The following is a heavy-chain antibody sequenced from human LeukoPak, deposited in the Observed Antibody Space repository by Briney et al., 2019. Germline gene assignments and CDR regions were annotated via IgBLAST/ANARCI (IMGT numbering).Heavy chain of an antibody. CDR1: GGSISSGDYY. CDR2: IYYSGST. J-gene: IGHJ6*03. Sequence: SETLSLTCTVSGGSISSGDYYWSWIRQPPGKGLEWIGYIYYSGSTYYNPSLKSRVTISVDTSKNQFSLKLSSVTAADTAVYYCARVQIFLSGYMDVWGKGTTVTVSS. V-gene: IGHV4-30-4*08. D-gene: IGHD3-3*01. CDR3: ARVQIFLSGYMDV.